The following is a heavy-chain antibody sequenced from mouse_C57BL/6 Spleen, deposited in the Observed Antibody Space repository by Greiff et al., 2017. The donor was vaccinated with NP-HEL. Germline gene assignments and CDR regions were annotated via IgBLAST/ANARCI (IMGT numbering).Heavy chain of an antibody. CDR3: ARVKNWDWYFDV. J-gene: IGHJ1*03. CDR2: SRNKANDYTT. CDR1: GFTFSDFY. V-gene: IGHV7-1*01. Sequence: EVQLVESGGGLVQSGRSLRLSCATSGFTFSDFYMEWVRQAPGKGLEWIAASRNKANDYTTEYSASVKGRFIVSRDTSQSILYLQMNALRAEDTAIYYCARVKNWDWYFDVWGTGTTVTVSS. D-gene: IGHD4-1*01.